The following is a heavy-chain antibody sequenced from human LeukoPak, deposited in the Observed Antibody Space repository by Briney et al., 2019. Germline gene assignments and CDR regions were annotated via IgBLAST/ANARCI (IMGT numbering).Heavy chain of an antibody. CDR2: ISNSGDAT. Sequence: GGSLRLSCAASGFTFSNSAMTWVRQVPGKGPEWVSGISNSGDATYYADFVKGRFTIARDNSKNTLYLQMNSLRAEDTALYYCGKLRGKDGVRDSYDIWGQGTMVTVSS. V-gene: IGHV3-23*01. CDR3: GKLRGKDGVRDSYDI. J-gene: IGHJ3*02. CDR1: GFTFSNSA.